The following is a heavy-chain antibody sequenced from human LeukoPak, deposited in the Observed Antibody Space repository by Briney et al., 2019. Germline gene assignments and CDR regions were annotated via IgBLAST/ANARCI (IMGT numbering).Heavy chain of an antibody. Sequence: HPGGSLRLSCAASGLTLSCCAMTWVRQAPGKGLEWVSSISISGDVTSYTDSVKGRFTISRDDSKNTLCLQMNSLRVEDTAVYYCANSHKNAPGIYWGQGTLVTVPS. D-gene: IGHD1-1*01. V-gene: IGHV3-23*01. CDR2: ISISGDVT. J-gene: IGHJ4*02. CDR3: ANSHKNAPGIY. CDR1: GLTLSCCA.